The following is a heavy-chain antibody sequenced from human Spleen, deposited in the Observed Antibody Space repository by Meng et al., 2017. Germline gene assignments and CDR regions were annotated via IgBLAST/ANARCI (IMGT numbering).Heavy chain of an antibody. CDR2: VSWNGGRT. D-gene: IGHD5-12*01. J-gene: IGHJ4*02. CDR3: ERGKYRYGHDFDS. V-gene: IGHV3-20*04. CDR1: GFTFYDYG. Sequence: GESLKISCTASGFTFYDYGMNWVRQAPGKGLEWVSGVSWNGGRTGYADSVQGRFTISRDNAKNFMYLQMNSLGAEDTALYFCERGKYRYGHDFDSWGQGTLVTVSS.